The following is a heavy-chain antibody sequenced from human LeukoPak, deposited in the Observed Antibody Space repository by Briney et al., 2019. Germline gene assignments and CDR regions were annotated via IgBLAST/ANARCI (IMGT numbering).Heavy chain of an antibody. V-gene: IGHV4-39*01. CDR1: GGSISSTSYY. CDR3: ARQLLYYYDSSGYLYYFDY. CDR2: IYYSGRT. J-gene: IGHJ4*02. D-gene: IGHD3-22*01. Sequence: SETLSLTCTVSGGSISSTSYYWGWIRQPPGTGLEWIGSIYYSGRTYYNPSLKSRVTISVDTSKNQFSLKLSSVTAADTAVYYCARQLLYYYDSSGYLYYFDYWGQGTLVTVSS.